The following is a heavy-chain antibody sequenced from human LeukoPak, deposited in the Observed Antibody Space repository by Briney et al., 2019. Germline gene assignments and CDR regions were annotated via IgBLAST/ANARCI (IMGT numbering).Heavy chain of an antibody. CDR3: ARDDTVTTRVGFID. V-gene: IGHV3-7*01. Sequence: GGSLRLSCAASGFTFSSYWMSWVRQAPGKGLEWVANIKQDGSEKYYVDSVKGRFTISRGNAKNSLYLQMNSLRAEDTAVYYCARDDTVTTRVGFIDWGQGTLVTVSS. CDR2: IKQDGSEK. J-gene: IGHJ4*02. CDR1: GFTFSSYW. D-gene: IGHD4-17*01.